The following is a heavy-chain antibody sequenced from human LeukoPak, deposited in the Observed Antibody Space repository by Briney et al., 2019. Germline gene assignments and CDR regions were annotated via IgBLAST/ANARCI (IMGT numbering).Heavy chain of an antibody. CDR2: ISSSSSYI. J-gene: IGHJ5*02. CDR1: GFTFSSYS. CDR3: ARDHGYSYGYGDWFDP. Sequence: GGSLRLSCAASGFTFSSYSMNWVRQPPGKGLEWVSSISSSSSYIYYADSVKGRFTISRDNAKNSLYLQMNSLRAEDTAVYYCARDHGYSYGYGDWFDPWGQGTLVTVSS. V-gene: IGHV3-21*01. D-gene: IGHD5-18*01.